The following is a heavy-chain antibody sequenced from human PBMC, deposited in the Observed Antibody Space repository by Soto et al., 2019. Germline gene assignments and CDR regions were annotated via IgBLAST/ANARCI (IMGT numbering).Heavy chain of an antibody. CDR1: GDSVSSNTAA. CDR2: TYYRSNWRH. CDR3: ARGVAGSGFDF. Sequence: SPTLSLPCAISGDSVSSNTAAWNWIRSSPSRGLEWLGRTYYRSNWRHDYAVSVRSRITVNPDTSKNHFSLQLNSVTPDDTSVYYCARGVAGSGFDFWGPGTLVTVSS. V-gene: IGHV6-1*01. J-gene: IGHJ4*02. D-gene: IGHD6-19*01.